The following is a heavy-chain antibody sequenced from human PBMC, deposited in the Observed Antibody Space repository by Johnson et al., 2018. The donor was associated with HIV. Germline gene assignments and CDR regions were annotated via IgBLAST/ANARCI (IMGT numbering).Heavy chain of an antibody. Sequence: QVQLVESGGGLMQPGKSLRLSCEASGFTFRSYAMHWVRQAPGKGLEWVAVITYDGRNKYYTDSVKGRFIISRDNSKNMTNLQMNGLRDEDTADYYCVRDQGSGWPTNAFDIWGLGTRVTISS. CDR1: GFTFRSYA. CDR3: VRDQGSGWPTNAFDI. CDR2: ITYDGRNK. J-gene: IGHJ3*02. D-gene: IGHD6-19*01. V-gene: IGHV3-30*04.